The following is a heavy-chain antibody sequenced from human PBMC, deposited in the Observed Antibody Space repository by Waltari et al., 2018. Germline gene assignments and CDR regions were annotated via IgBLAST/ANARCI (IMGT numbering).Heavy chain of an antibody. CDR2: IYFTGST. J-gene: IGHJ4*02. CDR1: GTSVTTTNYF. D-gene: IGHD6-13*01. CDR3: ARGIWQQLAHFDS. V-gene: IGHV4-39*01. Sequence: QLHLQLSGPGLVKPSETLSLTCAVSGTSVTTTNYFGGWIRQPPGKGLEWVGRIYFTGSTDYNPSHRSRVTISMDTSTNQFSLNLRSVTAADTAVYYCARGIWQQLAHFDSWGQGTLVTVSS.